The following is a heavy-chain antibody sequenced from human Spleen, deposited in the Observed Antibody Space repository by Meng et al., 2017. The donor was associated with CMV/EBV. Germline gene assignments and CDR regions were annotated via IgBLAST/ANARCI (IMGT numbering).Heavy chain of an antibody. CDR1: GFTFSDYE. CDR3: ATLTTVTTFDY. Sequence: GGSLRLSCAVSGFTFSDYEMNWVRQAPGKGLEWVAYINLSGGTLYADSVKGRFTISRDNSKNTLYLQMNSLRAEDTAVYYCATLTTVTTFDYWGQGTLVTVSS. D-gene: IGHD4-17*01. CDR2: INLSGGT. V-gene: IGHV3-66*02. J-gene: IGHJ4*02.